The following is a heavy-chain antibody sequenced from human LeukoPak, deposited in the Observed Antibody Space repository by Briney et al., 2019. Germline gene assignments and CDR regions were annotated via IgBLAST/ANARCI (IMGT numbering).Heavy chain of an antibody. CDR2: INPSGGST. CDR1: GYTFTSYY. D-gene: IGHD5-18*01. V-gene: IGHV1-46*01. CDR3: ARGGPDTAMVRIGHY. J-gene: IGHJ4*02. Sequence: ASVKVSCKASGYTFTSYYMHWVRQAPGQGLEWMGIINPSGGSTSYAQKFQGRVTMTRDTSTSAVYMELSSLRSEDTAVYYCARGGPDTAMVRIGHYWGQGTLVTVSS.